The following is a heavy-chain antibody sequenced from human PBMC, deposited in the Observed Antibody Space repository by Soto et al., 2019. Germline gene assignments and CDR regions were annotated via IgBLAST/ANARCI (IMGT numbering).Heavy chain of an antibody. D-gene: IGHD3-16*01. Sequence: EVQLVESGGGLVKPGGSLRLSCAASGFTFSSYGMNWVRQAPGKGLEWVSSISSSSSYIYYADSVKGRFTISRDNAKNSLYLERNSLGGEDTAVYYWARDGGRGGGGYFDLWGRGTLVTVSS. J-gene: IGHJ2*01. CDR3: ARDGGRGGGGYFDL. V-gene: IGHV3-21*01. CDR2: ISSSSSYI. CDR1: GFTFSSYG.